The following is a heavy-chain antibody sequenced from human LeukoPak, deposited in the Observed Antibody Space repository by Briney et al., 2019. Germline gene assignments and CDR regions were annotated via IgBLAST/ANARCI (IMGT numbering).Heavy chain of an antibody. CDR3: ARVRVIFDY. Sequence: SETLSLTCTVSGGSIRSSSYYWGWIRQPPGKGLEWIGSIYYSGSTYYNPSLKSRVTISVDTSKNQFSLKLSSVTAADTAVYYCARVRVIFDYWGQGTLVTVSS. CDR2: IYYSGST. V-gene: IGHV4-39*07. CDR1: GGSIRSSSYY. J-gene: IGHJ4*02. D-gene: IGHD2-21*01.